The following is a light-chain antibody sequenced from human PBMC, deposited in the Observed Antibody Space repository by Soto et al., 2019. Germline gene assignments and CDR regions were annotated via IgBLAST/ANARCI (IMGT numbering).Light chain of an antibody. CDR2: GTS. Sequence: EIVLTQSPGTLSLSPGERATLSCRASQSVSSGYLAWYQQKPGQAPRLLIYGTSRRATGIPDRFSSSGSGTDFTLTISRLEPEDFAVYYCQQYRSSPFTFGPGTKVDIK. J-gene: IGKJ3*01. V-gene: IGKV3-20*01. CDR1: QSVSSGY. CDR3: QQYRSSPFT.